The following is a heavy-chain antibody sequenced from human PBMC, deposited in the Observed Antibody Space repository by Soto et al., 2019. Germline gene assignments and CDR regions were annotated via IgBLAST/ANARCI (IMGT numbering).Heavy chain of an antibody. D-gene: IGHD3-10*01. CDR3: AAGGARYGIDV. CDR1: GFTFTSSA. V-gene: IGHV1-58*02. Sequence: SVKVSCKASGFTFTSSAMKWVRKARGERLEWIGWIVVGSGNTNYAQKFQERVTITRDMYTSTAYMELTSLRSEDTAVYYCAAGGARYGIDVRGQGNTVTLSS. J-gene: IGHJ6*01. CDR2: IVVGSGNT.